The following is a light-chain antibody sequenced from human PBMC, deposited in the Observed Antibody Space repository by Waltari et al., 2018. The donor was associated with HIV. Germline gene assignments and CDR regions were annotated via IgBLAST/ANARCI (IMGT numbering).Light chain of an antibody. CDR1: QSVDTSY. Sequence: EIVLTQSPGTLSLSPGEGATLSCRASQSVDTSYLTWYQQRPGQAPRLLISATSSRATGIPDRFSGSGSGTDFTLTISGLEPEDFAVYYCQQYAVSPRTFGPGTKV. CDR2: ATS. V-gene: IGKV3-20*01. J-gene: IGKJ1*01. CDR3: QQYAVSPRT.